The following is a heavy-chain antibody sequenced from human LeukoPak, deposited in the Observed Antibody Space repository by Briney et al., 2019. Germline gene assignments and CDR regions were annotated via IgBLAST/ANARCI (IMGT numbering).Heavy chain of an antibody. CDR1: GYTFTSYG. J-gene: IGHJ6*03. CDR2: ISAYNGNT. Sequence: GASMKVSCKASGYTFTSYGISWVRQAPGQGLEWMGWISAYNGNTNYAQKLQGRVTMTTDTSTSTAYMELRSLRSDDTAVYYCARGDIVVVPAAQTPYYYYYMDVWGKGTTVTVSS. V-gene: IGHV1-18*01. CDR3: ARGDIVVVPAAQTPYYYYYMDV. D-gene: IGHD2-2*01.